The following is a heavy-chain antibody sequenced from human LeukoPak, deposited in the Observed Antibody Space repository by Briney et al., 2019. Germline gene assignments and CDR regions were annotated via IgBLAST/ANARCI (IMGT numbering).Heavy chain of an antibody. V-gene: IGHV4-59*12. CDR2: IYYGGST. CDR3: ARDGYCSSISCYDAFDI. CDR1: GGSISSYY. D-gene: IGHD2-2*03. Sequence: SETLSLTCTVSGGSISSYYWSWIRQPPGKGLEWIGYIYYGGSTNYNPSLKSRVTISVDTSKNQFSLKLSSVTAADTAVYYCARDGYCSSISCYDAFDIWGQGTMVTVSS. J-gene: IGHJ3*02.